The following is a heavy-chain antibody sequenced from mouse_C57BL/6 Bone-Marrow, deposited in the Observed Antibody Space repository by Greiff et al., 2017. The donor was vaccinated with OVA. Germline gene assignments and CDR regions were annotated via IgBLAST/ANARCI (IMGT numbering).Heavy chain of an antibody. V-gene: IGHV1-74*01. J-gene: IGHJ2*01. Sequence: VQLQQPGAELVKPGASVKVSCKASGYTFTSYWMHWVKQRPGQGLEWIGRIHPSDSDTNYNQKFKGKATLTVDKSSSTAYMQLSSLTSEDSAVYFCAIGYDYDGYYFDIWGQGTTLTVSS. CDR3: AIGYDYDGYYFDI. CDR1: GYTFTSYW. D-gene: IGHD2-4*01. CDR2: IHPSDSDT.